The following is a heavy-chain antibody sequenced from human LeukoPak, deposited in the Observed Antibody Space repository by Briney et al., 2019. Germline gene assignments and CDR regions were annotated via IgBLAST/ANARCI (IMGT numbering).Heavy chain of an antibody. Sequence: GESLKISCKGSGYSFANYWIGWVRQMPGKGLGWMGIIYPGDSDTRYSPSFQGQVTVSADKSISTAYLQWSSLKASDTAIYYCARFAYGSDYFPGHYWGQGTLVTVSS. CDR1: GYSFANYW. CDR3: ARFAYGSDYFPGHY. D-gene: IGHD3-22*01. V-gene: IGHV5-51*01. CDR2: IYPGDSDT. J-gene: IGHJ4*02.